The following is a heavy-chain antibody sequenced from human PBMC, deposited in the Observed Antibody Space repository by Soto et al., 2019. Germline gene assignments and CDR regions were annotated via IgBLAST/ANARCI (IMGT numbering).Heavy chain of an antibody. V-gene: IGHV1-69*13. Sequence: GASVKVSCKASGGNLRSEAISWVRQAPGHGREWMVSIIPMFSTPHYAQKFQGRVTIIADESMTIANMEMTGLTYEDTAVYYCARAQFSAILTANDYGIAVGGQGTSVTVSS. CDR3: ARAQFSAILTANDYGIAV. CDR2: IIPMFSTP. D-gene: IGHD3-9*01. J-gene: IGHJ6*01. CDR1: GGNLRSEA.